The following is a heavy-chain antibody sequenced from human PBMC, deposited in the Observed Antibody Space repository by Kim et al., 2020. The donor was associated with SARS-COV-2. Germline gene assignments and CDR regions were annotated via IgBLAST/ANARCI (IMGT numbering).Heavy chain of an antibody. V-gene: IGHV1-69*13. Sequence: SVKVSCKASGGTFSSYAISWVRQAPGQGLEWMGGIIPIFGTANYAQKFQGRVTITADESTSTAYMELSSLRSEDTAVYYCAGGGRGVAAAGLHYYGMDVWGQGTTVTVSS. CDR1: GGTFSSYA. CDR2: IIPIFGTA. J-gene: IGHJ6*02. D-gene: IGHD6-13*01. CDR3: AGGGRGVAAAGLHYYGMDV.